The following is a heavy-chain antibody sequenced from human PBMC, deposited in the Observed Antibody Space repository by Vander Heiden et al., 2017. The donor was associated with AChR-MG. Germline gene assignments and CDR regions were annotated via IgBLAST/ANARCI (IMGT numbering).Heavy chain of an antibody. CDR3: ARDPTMHWYFDL. CDR1: GFTCSSYA. D-gene: IGHD3-10*01. J-gene: IGHJ2*01. Sequence: VQLVAPGGGVVQPGRCLIPPCAASGFTCSSYAMHWVRQAPGKGLEWVAVISYDGSNKYYADSVKGRFTISRDNSKNTLYLQMNSLRAEDTAVYYCARDPTMHWYFDLWGRGTLVTVSS. V-gene: IGHV3-30-3*01. CDR2: ISYDGSNK.